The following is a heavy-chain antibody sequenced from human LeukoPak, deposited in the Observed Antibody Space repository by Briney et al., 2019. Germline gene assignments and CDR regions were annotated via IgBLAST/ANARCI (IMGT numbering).Heavy chain of an antibody. J-gene: IGHJ4*02. CDR1: GYTFTSYA. CDR2: INPNSGGT. CDR3: ARGRSSWYYFDY. Sequence: ASVKVSCKASGYTFTSYAMHWVRQAPGQGLEWMGWINPNSGGTNYAQKFQGRVTMTRDTSISTAYMELSRLRSDDTAVYYCARGRSSWYYFDYWGQGTLVTVSS. D-gene: IGHD6-13*01. V-gene: IGHV1-2*02.